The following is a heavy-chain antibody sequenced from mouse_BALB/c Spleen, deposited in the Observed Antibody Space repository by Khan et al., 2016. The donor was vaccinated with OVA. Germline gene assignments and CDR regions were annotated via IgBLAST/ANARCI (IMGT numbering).Heavy chain of an antibody. CDR3: ARPSYYGNPYFTY. CDR2: ISTGGSYT. J-gene: IGHJ3*01. D-gene: IGHD2-1*01. Sequence: DVHLVESGGGFVKPGGSLKLSCAASGFAFSSYDMSWVRQTPEKRLEWVATISTGGSYTYYTDSVKGRFTISRDIARNTLYLQMSSLRSEDTALYYCARPSYYGNPYFTYWGQGTLVTVSA. CDR1: GFAFSSYD. V-gene: IGHV5-9*02.